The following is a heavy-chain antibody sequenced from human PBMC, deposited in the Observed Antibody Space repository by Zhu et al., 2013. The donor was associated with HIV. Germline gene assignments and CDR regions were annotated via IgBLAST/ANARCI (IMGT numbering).Heavy chain of an antibody. V-gene: IGHV1-69*06. D-gene: IGHD3-22*01. CDR3: AAPRHYDSSGPPDY. Sequence: QVLLVQSGAEVKKPGASVKVSCKASGYTFTDYYIHWVRQAPGQGLEWMGEIIPIFGAVNYAENFQGRVTIRADKSTSTCFMELSSLRPEDTALYYCAAPRHYDSSGPPDYWGQGTLVTVSS. J-gene: IGHJ4*02. CDR1: GYTFTDYY. CDR2: IIPIFGAV.